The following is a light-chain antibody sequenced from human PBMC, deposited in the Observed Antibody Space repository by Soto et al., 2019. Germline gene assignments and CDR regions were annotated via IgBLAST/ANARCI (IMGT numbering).Light chain of an antibody. J-gene: IGKJ2*01. CDR1: QSVDSRY. CDR3: QQYESSPPMYT. CDR2: ATS. V-gene: IGKV3-20*01. Sequence: EIVFTQSPDTLSLSPGETATLSCRATQSVDSRYLAWYQQKPGQAPRLLIYATSSRATGIPDRFSGSGSGTDFTLTISRLEPEDFSVYYCQQYESSPPMYTFGQGTKLEVK.